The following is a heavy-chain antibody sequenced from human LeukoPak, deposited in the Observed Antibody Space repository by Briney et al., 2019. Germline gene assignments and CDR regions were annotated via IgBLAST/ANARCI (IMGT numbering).Heavy chain of an antibody. J-gene: IGHJ6*04. D-gene: IGHD2-2*01. CDR3: AINAVPVRPVSGMDV. Sequence: TVNLSCKLSGGTLTSYAISWVRQAPGPGLEWMGGIIPIFGTANYAQKSQGRVTITADESTSTAYMELSSLRSEDTAVYYCAINAVPVRPVSGMDVWGKGTTVTVSS. CDR1: GGTLTSYA. V-gene: IGHV1-69*13. CDR2: IIPIFGTA.